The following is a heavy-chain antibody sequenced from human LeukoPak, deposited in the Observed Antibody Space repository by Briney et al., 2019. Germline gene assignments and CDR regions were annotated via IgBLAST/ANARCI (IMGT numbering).Heavy chain of an antibody. CDR2: ISAYNGNT. J-gene: IGHJ4*02. CDR1: GYTFTSYG. Sequence: ASVKVSCKASGYTFTSYGISWVRQAPGQGLEWMGWISAYNGNTNYAQKLQGRVTMTTDTSTSTAYMELRSLRSEDTAVYYCARVGSVWFGGSYLDYWGQGTLVTVSS. V-gene: IGHV1-18*01. CDR3: ARVGSVWFGGSYLDY. D-gene: IGHD3-10*01.